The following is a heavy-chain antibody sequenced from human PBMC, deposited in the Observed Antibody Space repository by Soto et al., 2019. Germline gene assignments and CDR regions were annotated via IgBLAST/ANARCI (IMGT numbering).Heavy chain of an antibody. CDR2: IHSSGRS. CDR1: GGAFRSYF. Sequence: QVRLRESVPQVVKPSATLSLNCNVSGGAFRSYFWSWIRQSPGKGLEWIGNIHSSGRSNYNPSFKSRVSMSIDPSKNQFSVRLTSVTPADPSVSYCARDDPFDPRCHCSLVPASS. J-gene: IGHJ5*02. CDR3: ARDDPFDP. V-gene: IGHV4-59*01.